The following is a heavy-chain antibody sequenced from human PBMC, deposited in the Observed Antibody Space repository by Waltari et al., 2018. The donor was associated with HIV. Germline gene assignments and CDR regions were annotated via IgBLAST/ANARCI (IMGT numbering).Heavy chain of an antibody. V-gene: IGHV4-39*01. J-gene: IGHJ6*02. CDR1: GGSISSSSYY. D-gene: IGHD3-3*01. CDR3: ARHSLPLEWLLTYYYYGMDV. CDR2: IYYSGGT. Sequence: QLQLQESGPGLVKPSETLSLTCTVSGGSISSSSYYWGWIRQPPGKGLEWIGSIYYSGGTYYNPSLKSRVTISVDTSKNQFSLKLSSVTAADTAVYYCARHSLPLEWLLTYYYYGMDVWGQGTTVTVSS.